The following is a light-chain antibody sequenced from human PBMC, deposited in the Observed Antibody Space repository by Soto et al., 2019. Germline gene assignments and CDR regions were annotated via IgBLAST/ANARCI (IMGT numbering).Light chain of an antibody. CDR2: LEGSGSY. CDR1: SGHSSYI. V-gene: IGLV4-60*03. CDR3: DTWASRTRV. Sequence: QSVLTQSSSASASLGSSVKLTCTLSSGHSSYIIAWHQQQPGKAPRYLMKLEGSGSYNKGSGVPDRFSGSSSVADRYPTITTLQSEDEADYYCDTWASRTRVFGGGTKLTVL. J-gene: IGLJ3*02.